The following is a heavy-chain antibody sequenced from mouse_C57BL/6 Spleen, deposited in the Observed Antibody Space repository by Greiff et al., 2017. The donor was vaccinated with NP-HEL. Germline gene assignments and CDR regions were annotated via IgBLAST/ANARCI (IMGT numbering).Heavy chain of an antibody. CDR1: GYTFTDYE. V-gene: IGHV1-15*01. CDR2: IDPETGGT. Sequence: VKLMESGAELVRPGASVTLSCKASGYTFTDYEMHWVKQTPVHGLEWIGAIDPETGGTAYNQKFKGKAILTADKSSSTAYMELRSLTSEDSAVYYCTRSSNYFFAYWGQGTLVTVSA. CDR3: TRSSNYFFAY. J-gene: IGHJ3*01. D-gene: IGHD2-5*01.